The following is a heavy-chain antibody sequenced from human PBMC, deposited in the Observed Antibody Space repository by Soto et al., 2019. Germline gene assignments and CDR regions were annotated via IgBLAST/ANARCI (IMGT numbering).Heavy chain of an antibody. J-gene: IGHJ4*02. V-gene: IGHV4-59*08. CDR2: IYYSGST. Sequence: SETLSLTCTVSGGSISSYYWSWIRQPPGKGLEWIGYIYYSGSTNYNPSLKSRVTISVDTSKNQFSLKLSSVTAADTAVYYCARQAGGGDSGYDYYYFDYWGQGTLVTVSS. CDR3: ARQAGGGDSGYDYYYFDY. CDR1: GGSISSYY. D-gene: IGHD5-12*01.